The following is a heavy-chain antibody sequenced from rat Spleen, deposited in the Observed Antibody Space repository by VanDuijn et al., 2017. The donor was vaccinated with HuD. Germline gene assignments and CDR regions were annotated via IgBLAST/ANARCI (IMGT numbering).Heavy chain of an antibody. CDR1: GFTFNNYW. J-gene: IGHJ3*01. Sequence: EVQLVESGGGLVQPGRSLKLSCVASGFTFNNYWMTWVRQAPTRGLEWVGSISYEGGNTYYRDSVKGRFTISRHNAKSSLYLQMDSLRSEDTATYYCTTGGSYWGQGTLVTVSS. CDR3: TTGGSY. D-gene: IGHD1-11*01. CDR2: ISYEGGNT. V-gene: IGHV5-20*01.